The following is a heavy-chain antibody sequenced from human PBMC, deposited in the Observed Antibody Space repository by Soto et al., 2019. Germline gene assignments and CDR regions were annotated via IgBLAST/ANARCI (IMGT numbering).Heavy chain of an antibody. D-gene: IGHD6-19*01. CDR2: INPSGGST. Sequence: ASVKVSCKASGYTFTSYYMHWVRQAPGQGLEWMGIINPSGGSTSYAQKFQGRDTITTDTSTSKDNMELRSLRSDDTSVYYCARFLAVALFYGMDVWGQGTTVTVSS. CDR3: ARFLAVALFYGMDV. J-gene: IGHJ6*02. V-gene: IGHV1-46*01. CDR1: GYTFTSYY.